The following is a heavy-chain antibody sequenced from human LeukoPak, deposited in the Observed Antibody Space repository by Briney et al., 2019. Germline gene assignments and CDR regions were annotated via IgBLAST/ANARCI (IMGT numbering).Heavy chain of an antibody. CDR3: AREHTYGVHNAFDI. CDR2: INPNSGDT. Sequence: LGASVKVSCKASGYTFTGYYIYWVRQAPGQGLEWMGWINPNSGDTKYAQNFQGRVTMTRDTSITTAYVEVSRLRSDDTAIYYCAREHTYGVHNAFDIWGQGTMITASS. CDR1: GYTFTGYY. V-gene: IGHV1-2*03. D-gene: IGHD5-18*01. J-gene: IGHJ3*02.